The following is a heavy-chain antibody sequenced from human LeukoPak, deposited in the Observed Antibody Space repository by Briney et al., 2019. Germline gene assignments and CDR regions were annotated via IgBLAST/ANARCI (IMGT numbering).Heavy chain of an antibody. V-gene: IGHV3-23*01. Sequence: RGSLRLSCAASGFTFSSYAMSWVRQAPGKGLEWVSAISGSGGSTYYADSVKGRFTISRDNSENTLYLQMNSLRAEDTAVYYCAGLYYYGSGSYPVFSEYFQHWGQGTLVTVSS. CDR2: ISGSGGST. J-gene: IGHJ1*01. D-gene: IGHD3-10*01. CDR3: AGLYYYGSGSYPVFSEYFQH. CDR1: GFTFSSYA.